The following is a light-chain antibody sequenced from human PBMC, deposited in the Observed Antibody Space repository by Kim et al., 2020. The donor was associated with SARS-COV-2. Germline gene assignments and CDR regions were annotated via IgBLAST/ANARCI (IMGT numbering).Light chain of an antibody. Sequence: PGERATLSGRASHNVGINLAWYQQTPGQSPRLLIYDAAMRAAGIPDRFSGSGSGTDFTLTIGSLAPEDFAIYYCQQRGSWPPAVTFGGGTKVDIK. CDR1: HNVGIN. V-gene: IGKV3-11*01. J-gene: IGKJ4*01. CDR3: QQRGSWPPAVT. CDR2: DAA.